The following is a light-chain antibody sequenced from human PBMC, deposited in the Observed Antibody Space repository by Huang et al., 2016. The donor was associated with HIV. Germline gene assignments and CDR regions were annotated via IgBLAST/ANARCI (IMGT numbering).Light chain of an antibody. Sequence: DIQMTQSPSSLSASVGDRVTITCRTSQRISSYLHWFQQKPGKAPKLLIHTTSSLQGGVSSRFSGSGSGTHFTLTINSLQPEDSATYHCQQTYSTPKTFGQGTKLEIK. CDR3: QQTYSTPKT. J-gene: IGKJ2*01. CDR2: TTS. CDR1: QRISSY. V-gene: IGKV1-39*01.